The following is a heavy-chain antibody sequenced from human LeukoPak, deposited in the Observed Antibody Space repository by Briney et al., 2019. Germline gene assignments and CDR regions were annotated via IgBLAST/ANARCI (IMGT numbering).Heavy chain of an antibody. D-gene: IGHD3-3*01. CDR2: IYTSGST. J-gene: IGHJ5*02. CDR1: GGSISSGSYY. Sequence: SETLSLTCTVSGGSISSGSYYWSWIRQPAGKGLEWIGRIYTSGSTNYNPSLKSRVTISVDTSKNQFSLKLSSVTAADTAVYYCARDPYDFWSGSRGHWFDPRGQGTLVTVSS. CDR3: ARDPYDFWSGSRGHWFDP. V-gene: IGHV4-61*02.